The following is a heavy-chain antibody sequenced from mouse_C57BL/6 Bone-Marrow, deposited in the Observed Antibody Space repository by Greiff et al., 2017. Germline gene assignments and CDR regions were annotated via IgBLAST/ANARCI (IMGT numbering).Heavy chain of an antibody. CDR2: IDPSDSYT. Sequence: VQLQQPGAELVMPGASVKLSCTASGYTFTSYWMHWVKQRPGQGLEWIGEIDPSDSYTNYNQKFKGKSTLTGDKSSSTAYMQLSSLTSEDSAVYYCARDYSNYFYAMDYWGQGTSVTVSS. D-gene: IGHD2-5*01. J-gene: IGHJ4*01. V-gene: IGHV1-69*01. CDR3: ARDYSNYFYAMDY. CDR1: GYTFTSYW.